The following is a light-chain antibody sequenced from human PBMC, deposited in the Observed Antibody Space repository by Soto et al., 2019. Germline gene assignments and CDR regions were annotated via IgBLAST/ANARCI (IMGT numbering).Light chain of an antibody. J-gene: IGKJ2*01. CDR1: QSVSSN. Sequence: VMTQSPATLSVSPGERATLSCRASQSVSSNLAWYQQKPGQAPRLLIYGASTRATGIPARFSGSGSGTEFTLTISSLQSEDFAVYYCQQYNNWYTFGQGTKLEIK. CDR2: GAS. V-gene: IGKV3-15*01. CDR3: QQYNNWYT.